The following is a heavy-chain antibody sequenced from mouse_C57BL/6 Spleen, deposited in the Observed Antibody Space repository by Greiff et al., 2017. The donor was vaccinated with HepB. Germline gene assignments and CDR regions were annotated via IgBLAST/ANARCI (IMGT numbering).Heavy chain of an antibody. CDR1: GYTFTSYW. Sequence: QVQLKQPGAELVRPGSSVKLSCKASGYTFTSYWMDWVKQRPGQGLEWIGNIYPSDSETHYNQKFKDKATLTVDKSSSTAYMQLSSLTSEDSAVYYCAMTSSSGHLYWGQGTTLTVSS. D-gene: IGHD3-2*02. CDR2: IYPSDSET. J-gene: IGHJ2*01. V-gene: IGHV1-61*01. CDR3: AMTSSSGHLY.